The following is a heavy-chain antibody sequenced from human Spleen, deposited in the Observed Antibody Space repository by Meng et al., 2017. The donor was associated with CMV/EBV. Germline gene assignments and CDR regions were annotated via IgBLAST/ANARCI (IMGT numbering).Heavy chain of an antibody. CDR1: GYTFTDFY. Sequence: ASVKVSCKTFGYTFTDFYIHWVRQGPGQGLEWMGWVNPNDGGTNYAQRYQGRVTMTRDTSISTAYMELSSLRSDDTAVYFCARALSYCTSISCYLWHYWGQGALVTVSS. CDR3: ARALSYCTSISCYLWHY. D-gene: IGHD2-2*01. V-gene: IGHV1-2*02. J-gene: IGHJ4*02. CDR2: VNPNDGGT.